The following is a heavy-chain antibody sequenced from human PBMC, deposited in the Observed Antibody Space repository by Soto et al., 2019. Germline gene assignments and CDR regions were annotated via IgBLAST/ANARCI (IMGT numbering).Heavy chain of an antibody. CDR3: ARGGGYSYGGGYYYGMDV. CDR1: GGSFSGYY. D-gene: IGHD5-18*01. CDR2: INHSGST. V-gene: IGHV4-34*01. J-gene: IGHJ6*02. Sequence: SETLSLTCAVYGGSFSGYYWSWIRQPPGKGLEWIGEINHSGSTNYNPSLKSRVTTSVDTSKNQFSLKLSSVTAAGTAVYYCARGGGYSYGGGYYYGMDVWGQGTTVTVSS.